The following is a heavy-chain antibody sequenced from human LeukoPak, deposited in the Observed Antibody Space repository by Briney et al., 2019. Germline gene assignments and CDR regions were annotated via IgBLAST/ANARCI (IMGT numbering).Heavy chain of an antibody. D-gene: IGHD4-17*01. CDR1: GFTFSSYD. CDR2: ISSSSSYI. J-gene: IGHJ3*02. Sequence: GGSLRLSCAASGFTFSSYDMKWVRQAPGKGLEWVSFISSSSSYIYYADSVKGRFTISRDNAKNSLYLQMNSLRAEDTAVYFCARASYDFGDYYAFDIWGQGTMVTVSS. CDR3: ARASYDFGDYYAFDI. V-gene: IGHV3-21*01.